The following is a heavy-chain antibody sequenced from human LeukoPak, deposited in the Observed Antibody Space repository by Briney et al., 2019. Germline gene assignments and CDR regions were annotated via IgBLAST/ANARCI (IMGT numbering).Heavy chain of an antibody. J-gene: IGHJ4*02. CDR2: IYSGGST. D-gene: IGHD1-7*01. V-gene: IGHV3-66*01. Sequence: PGGSLRLSCAASGFTVSSNYMSWVRQAPGKGLEWVSVIYSGGSTYYADSVKGRFTISRDNSKNTLYLQMNSLRAEDTAVYYCARDATGTCYFDYWGQGTLVTVSS. CDR1: GFTVSSNY. CDR3: ARDATGTCYFDY.